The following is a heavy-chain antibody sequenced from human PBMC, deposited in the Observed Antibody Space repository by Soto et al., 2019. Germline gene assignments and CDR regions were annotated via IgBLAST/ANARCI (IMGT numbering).Heavy chain of an antibody. Sequence: SETLSLTCTVSGGSISSGGYYWSWIRQHPGKGLEWIGYIYYSGSTYYNPSLKSRVTISVDTSKNQFSLKLSSVTAADTAVYYCALNSYGPLEASDIWGQGTMVTVSS. CDR3: ALNSYGPLEASDI. J-gene: IGHJ3*02. V-gene: IGHV4-31*03. CDR2: IYYSGST. D-gene: IGHD5-18*01. CDR1: GGSISSGGYY.